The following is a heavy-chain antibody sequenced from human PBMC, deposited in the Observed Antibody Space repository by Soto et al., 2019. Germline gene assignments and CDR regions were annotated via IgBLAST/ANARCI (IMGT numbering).Heavy chain of an antibody. CDR1: GYTFTSYA. CDR3: ARGITLPTPLDY. Sequence: QVQLVQSGAEEKKPGASVKVSCKASGYTFTSYAMHWVRQAPGQRLEWMGGINAGNGNTKYSQKFQGRVTITRDTSASTAYMELSSLRSEDTAVYYCARGITLPTPLDYWGQGTLVTVSS. J-gene: IGHJ4*02. D-gene: IGHD1-20*01. CDR2: INAGNGNT. V-gene: IGHV1-3*05.